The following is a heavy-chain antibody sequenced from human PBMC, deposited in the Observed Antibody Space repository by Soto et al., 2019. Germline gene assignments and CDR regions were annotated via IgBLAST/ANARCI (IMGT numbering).Heavy chain of an antibody. CDR2: IYYSGST. J-gene: IGHJ4*02. CDR1: GGSVSSGSYY. CDR3: ARDQNGSGNYYTRYFDY. V-gene: IGHV4-61*01. D-gene: IGHD3-10*01. Sequence: SETLSLTCTVSGGSVSSGSYYWSWIRQPPGKGLEWIGYIYYSGSTNYNPSLKSRVTISVDKSKNQFSLNLSSVTAAGTAVYYCARDQNGSGNYYTRYFDYWGQGTLVTVSS.